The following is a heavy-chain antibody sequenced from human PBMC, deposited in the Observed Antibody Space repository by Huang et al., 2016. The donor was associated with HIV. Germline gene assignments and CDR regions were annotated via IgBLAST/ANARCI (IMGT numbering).Heavy chain of an antibody. D-gene: IGHD3-10*01. V-gene: IGHV3-48*01. CDR2: ITSRSGSI. CDR1: GFTFSTYN. J-gene: IGHJ3*02. CDR3: ARFGSYYYGSGSYLDAFDI. Sequence: EVQLMESGGGLVQPGGSLRLSCAASGFTFSTYNMNWVRQATGKVREWVSYITSRSGSIYYADSVKGRFTISRDNAKNSLYLQMNSLRAEDTAVYYCARFGSYYYGSGSYLDAFDIWGQGTMVTVSS.